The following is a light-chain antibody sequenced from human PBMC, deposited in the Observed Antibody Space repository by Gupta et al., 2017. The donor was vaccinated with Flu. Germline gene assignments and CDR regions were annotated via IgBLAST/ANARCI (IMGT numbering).Light chain of an antibody. J-gene: IGLJ1*01. V-gene: IGLV2-11*01. CDR1: SSDVGGYNY. Sequence: SALTPPRSVSGSPGQSVTISCTGTSSDVGGYNYVSWYQQHPGKAPKLMIYDVSKRPSGVPDRFSGSKSGNTASLTISGLQAEEEADYYCCSYAGSYTYVFGTGTKVTVL. CDR3: CSYAGSYTYV. CDR2: DVS.